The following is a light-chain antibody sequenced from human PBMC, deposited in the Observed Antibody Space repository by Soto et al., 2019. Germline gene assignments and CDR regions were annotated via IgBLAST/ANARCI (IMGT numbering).Light chain of an antibody. J-gene: IGLJ2*01. CDR2: SNN. CDR1: SSNIGSTT. Sequence: QAVVTQPPSASGTPGQRVTISCSGSSSNIGSTTVNWYQQLPGMAPKLLIYSNNQRPSGVPDRFSGSKSGTSASLAISGLQSEDEADYYCATWDDSLSGRVFGGGTKLTVL. V-gene: IGLV1-44*01. CDR3: ATWDDSLSGRV.